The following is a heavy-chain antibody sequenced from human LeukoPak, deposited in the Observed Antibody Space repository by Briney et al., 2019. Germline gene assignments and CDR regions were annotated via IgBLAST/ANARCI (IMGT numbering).Heavy chain of an antibody. D-gene: IGHD6-6*01. Sequence: GASVKVSFKASGYTFTSYWIGWVRQMPGKGLGWMGIIYPGDSDTRYSPSFQGQVTISADKSISTAYLQWSSLKASDTAMYYCARHIDSSSFDYWGQGTLVTVSS. CDR1: GYTFTSYW. CDR2: IYPGDSDT. CDR3: ARHIDSSSFDY. J-gene: IGHJ4*02. V-gene: IGHV5-51*01.